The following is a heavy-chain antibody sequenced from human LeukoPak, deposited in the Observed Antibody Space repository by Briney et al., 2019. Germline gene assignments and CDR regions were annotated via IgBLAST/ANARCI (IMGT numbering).Heavy chain of an antibody. CDR2: ISYSGGST. Sequence: GGSLRLSCAASGFSFSSYAMSWVRQAPGKGLEWVSGISYSGGSTYSADSVKGRFTISRDNSKNTLYLQMNSLRAEDTAVYYCAKQANYYGSGSYSYIDYWGQGTLVTVSS. CDR1: GFSFSSYA. V-gene: IGHV3-23*01. CDR3: AKQANYYGSGSYSYIDY. J-gene: IGHJ4*02. D-gene: IGHD3-10*01.